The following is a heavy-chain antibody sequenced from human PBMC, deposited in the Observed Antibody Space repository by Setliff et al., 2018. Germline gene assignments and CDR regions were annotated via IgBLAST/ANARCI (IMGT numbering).Heavy chain of an antibody. Sequence: PSETLSLTCSVSGGAVSGDYWTWIRQPPGKGLEYIGYINYSGSTNYNPSLKSRVTISGDTSKNQVSLRLCSVTAADTAVYYCARMSGFFYMDVWGKGTPVTVSS. CDR2: INYSGST. V-gene: IGHV4-59*02. CDR1: GGAVSGDY. CDR3: ARMSGFFYMDV. J-gene: IGHJ6*03. D-gene: IGHD3-3*01.